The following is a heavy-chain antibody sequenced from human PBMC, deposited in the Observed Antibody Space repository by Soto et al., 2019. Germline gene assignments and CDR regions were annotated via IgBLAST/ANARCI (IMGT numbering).Heavy chain of an antibody. CDR3: ARADAPHYYDSSGYPTPDAFDI. V-gene: IGHV5-51*01. D-gene: IGHD3-22*01. CDR2: IYPGDSDT. CDR1: GYSFTGHW. J-gene: IGHJ3*02. Sequence: GEAVKISCKGCGYSFTGHWSGWVRQMPVKGLELLGIIYPGDSDTRYSPSFQGQVTISADKSISTAYLQWSSLKASDTAMYYCARADAPHYYDSSGYPTPDAFDIWGQGTMVTV.